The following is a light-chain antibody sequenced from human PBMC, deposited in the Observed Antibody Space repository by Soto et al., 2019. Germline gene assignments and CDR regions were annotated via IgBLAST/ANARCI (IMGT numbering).Light chain of an antibody. CDR3: QQLNSYPRGFT. Sequence: DIQLTQSPSFLSASVGDRVTITCRASQGISSYLAWYQQKPGKAPKLLIYAASTLQSGVPSRSSGSGSGTEITLTFSSLQLEDCATYTCQQLNSYPRGFTFGPGTKVDIK. V-gene: IGKV1-9*01. J-gene: IGKJ3*01. CDR1: QGISSY. CDR2: AAS.